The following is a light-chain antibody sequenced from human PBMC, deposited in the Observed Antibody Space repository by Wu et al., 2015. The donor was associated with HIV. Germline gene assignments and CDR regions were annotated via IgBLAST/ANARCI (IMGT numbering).Light chain of an antibody. CDR2: DAS. CDR3: QQRSNWPPWT. CDR1: QSVSSY. J-gene: IGKJ1*01. V-gene: IGKV3-11*01. Sequence: EIVLTQSPATLSLSPGERATLSCRASQSVSSYLAWYQQKPGQTPRLLIYDASNRATGIPARFCGSGSGTDFTLTISNLEPEDFAVYYCQQRSNWPPWTFGQGTKVEIK.